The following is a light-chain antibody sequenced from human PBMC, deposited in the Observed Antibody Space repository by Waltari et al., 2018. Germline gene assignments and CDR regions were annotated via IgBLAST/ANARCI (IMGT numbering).Light chain of an antibody. Sequence: DIVVTQSPLSLTVTPGEPASISCRSSQSLLHSNGYNYLDWYVQKPGQSPQLLIYLGSNRASGVPDRFSGSASGTDYTLKIRRVEAEDVGVYFCMQALQTPLFGGGTKVEIK. CDR1: QSLLHSNGYNY. CDR2: LGS. J-gene: IGKJ4*01. V-gene: IGKV2-28*01. CDR3: MQALQTPL.